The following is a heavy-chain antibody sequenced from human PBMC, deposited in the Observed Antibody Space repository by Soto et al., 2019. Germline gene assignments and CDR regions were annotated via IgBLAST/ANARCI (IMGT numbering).Heavy chain of an antibody. J-gene: IGHJ4*02. V-gene: IGHV3-30-3*01. CDR1: GFTFSSYA. CDR3: ARVQPEGYSYGALDY. Sequence: QVQLVESGGGVVQPGRSLRLSCAASGFTFSSYAMHWVRQAPGKGLEWVAVISYDGGNKYYADSVKGRFTISRDNSKNTLYLQMNGLRAEDTALYYFARVQPEGYSYGALDYWGQGTLVTVSS. D-gene: IGHD5-18*01. CDR2: ISYDGGNK.